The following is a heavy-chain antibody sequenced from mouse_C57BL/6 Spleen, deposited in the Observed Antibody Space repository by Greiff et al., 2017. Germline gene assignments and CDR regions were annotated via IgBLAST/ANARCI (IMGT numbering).Heavy chain of an antibody. CDR2: IDPSDSYT. Sequence: QVQLQQPGAELVKPGASVKLSCKASGYTFTSYWMQWVKQRPGQGLEWIGEIDPSDSYTNYNQKFKGKATLTVDTSSSTAYMQLSSLTSEDSAVYYCARSGLRQGVFDYWGQGTTLTVSS. CDR3: ARSGLRQGVFDY. V-gene: IGHV1-50*01. CDR1: GYTFTSYW. J-gene: IGHJ2*01. D-gene: IGHD2-4*01.